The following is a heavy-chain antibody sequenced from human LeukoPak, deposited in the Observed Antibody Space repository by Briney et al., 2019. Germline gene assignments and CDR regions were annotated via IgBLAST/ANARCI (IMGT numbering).Heavy chain of an antibody. Sequence: SETLSLTCAVSGGSISSSNWWSWVRQPPGKGLEWIGEIHHSGSTNYNPSLKSRVTISVDTSKNQFSLKLSSVTAADTAVYYCARHKKYYYGSGSYYDYWGQGTLVTVSS. CDR3: ARHKKYYYGSGSYYDY. J-gene: IGHJ4*02. CDR1: GGSISSSNW. V-gene: IGHV4-4*02. CDR2: IHHSGST. D-gene: IGHD3-10*01.